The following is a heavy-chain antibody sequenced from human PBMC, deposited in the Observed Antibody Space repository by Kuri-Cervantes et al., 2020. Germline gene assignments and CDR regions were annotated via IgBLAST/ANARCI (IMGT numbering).Heavy chain of an antibody. Sequence: GGSLRLSCAASGFTFSSYWMSWVRQAPGKGLEWVAVISYDGSNKYYADSVKGRFTISRDNSKNTLYLQMNSLRAEDTAVYYCASSGYSVTDAFDIWGQGTMVTVSS. CDR2: ISYDGSNK. J-gene: IGHJ3*02. D-gene: IGHD3-22*01. V-gene: IGHV3-30-3*01. CDR3: ASSGYSVTDAFDI. CDR1: GFTFSSYW.